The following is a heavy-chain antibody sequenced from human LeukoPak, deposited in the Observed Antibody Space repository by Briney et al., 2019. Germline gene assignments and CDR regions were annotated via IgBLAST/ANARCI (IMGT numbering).Heavy chain of an antibody. CDR1: GFTFSSYW. D-gene: IGHD6-19*01. J-gene: IGHJ6*03. V-gene: IGHV3-74*01. CDR3: ARDSSGWFEHYYYYMDV. Sequence: PGGSLRLSCAASGFTFSSYWMHWVRHAPGKGLVRVSRINSDGSRTSYADSVKGRFTISRDNAKNTLYLQMNSLRVEDTAVYYCARDSSGWFEHYYYYMDVWGKGTTVTVSS. CDR2: INSDGSRT.